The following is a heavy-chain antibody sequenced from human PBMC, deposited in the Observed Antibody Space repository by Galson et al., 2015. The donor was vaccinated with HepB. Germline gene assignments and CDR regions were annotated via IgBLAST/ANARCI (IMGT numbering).Heavy chain of an antibody. Sequence: SLRLSCAASGFTFSSYWMSWVRQAPGKGLEWVANIKQDGSEKYYVDSVKGRFTISRDNAKNSLYLQMDSLRAEDTAVYYCARKDSSGWYGRGGWYFDLWGRGTLVTVSS. CDR1: GFTFSSYW. V-gene: IGHV3-7*03. CDR3: ARKDSSGWYGRGGWYFDL. D-gene: IGHD6-19*01. CDR2: IKQDGSEK. J-gene: IGHJ2*01.